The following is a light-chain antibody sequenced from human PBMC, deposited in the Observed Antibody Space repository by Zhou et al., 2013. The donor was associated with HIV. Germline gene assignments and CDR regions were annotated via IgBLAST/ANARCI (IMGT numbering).Light chain of an antibody. J-gene: IGLJ2*01. CDR3: CSYAGSSTVV. Sequence: QSALTQPASVSGSPGQSITISCTGTSSDVGSYNLVSWYQQHPGKAPKLMIYEVSKRPSGVSNRFSGSKSGNTASLTISGLQAEDEADYYCCSYAGSSTVVFGRRDQADR. CDR1: SSDVGSYNL. CDR2: EVS. V-gene: IGLV2-23*02.